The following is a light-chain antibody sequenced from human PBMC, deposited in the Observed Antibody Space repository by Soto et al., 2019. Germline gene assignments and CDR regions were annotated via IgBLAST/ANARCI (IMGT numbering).Light chain of an antibody. CDR1: SSDVGTYNS. J-gene: IGLJ2*01. CDR3: AAWDDSLSGVV. Sequence: QSALTQPSSVSGSPGQSITISCTGTSSDVGTYNSVSWYQQHSGKAPKLMIYEVSNRPSGVSNRFSGSKSGNTASLTISGLRSEDEADYYCAAWDDSLSGVVFGGGTKLTVL. CDR2: EVS. V-gene: IGLV2-14*01.